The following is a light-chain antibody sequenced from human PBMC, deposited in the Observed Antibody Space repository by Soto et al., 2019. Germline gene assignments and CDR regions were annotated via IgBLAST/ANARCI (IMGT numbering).Light chain of an antibody. CDR1: QSVSSSY. CDR2: GAS. J-gene: IGKJ1*01. V-gene: IGKV3-20*01. Sequence: EIVLTQSPGTLSLSPGERATLSCRASQSVSSSYLAWYQQKPGQAPRLHIYGASNRATGIPDRFSGSGSGTDFTLTISRLEPEDFAVYYCQQYGSSGTFGQGTKVDIK. CDR3: QQYGSSGT.